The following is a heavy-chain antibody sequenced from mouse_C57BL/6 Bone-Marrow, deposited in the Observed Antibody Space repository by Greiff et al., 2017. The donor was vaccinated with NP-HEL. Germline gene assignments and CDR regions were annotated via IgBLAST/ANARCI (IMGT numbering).Heavy chain of an antibody. J-gene: IGHJ1*03. CDR2: ISSGSSTI. D-gene: IGHD2-5*01. CDR3: ARRSNYVGWYFDV. Sequence: EVMLVESGGGLVKPGGSLKLSCAASGFTFSDYGMHWVRQAPEKGLEWVAYISSGSSTIYYADTVKGRFTISRDNAKNTLFLQMTSLRSEDTAMYYCARRSNYVGWYFDVWGTGTTVTVSS. V-gene: IGHV5-17*01. CDR1: GFTFSDYG.